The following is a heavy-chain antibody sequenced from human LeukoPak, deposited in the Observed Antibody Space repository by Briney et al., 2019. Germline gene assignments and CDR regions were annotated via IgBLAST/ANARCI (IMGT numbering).Heavy chain of an antibody. V-gene: IGHV5-51*01. D-gene: IGHD3-10*01. CDR2: IYPGDSDT. Sequence: GESLKISCKGSGYSFTSYWIGWARQMPGKGLEWMGIIYPGDSDTRYSPSFQGQVTISADKSISTAYLQWSSLKASDTAMYYCARRGLYYYGSGSYYFDYWGQGTLVTVSS. CDR1: GYSFTSYW. J-gene: IGHJ4*02. CDR3: ARRGLYYYGSGSYYFDY.